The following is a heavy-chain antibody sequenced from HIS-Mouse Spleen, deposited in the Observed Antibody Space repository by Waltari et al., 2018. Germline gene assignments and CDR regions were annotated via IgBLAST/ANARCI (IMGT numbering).Heavy chain of an antibody. Sequence: QVQLVESGGGVVQPGRSLRLSCAASGFTFSSYGLPWVSPAPGQGLEWVAVISYDGSNKYYADSVKGRFTISRDNSKNTLYLQMNSLRAEDTAVYYCAKDLGLDTGALDYWGQGTLVTVSS. J-gene: IGHJ4*02. CDR3: AKDLGLDTGALDY. D-gene: IGHD3-10*01. V-gene: IGHV3-30*18. CDR1: GFTFSSYG. CDR2: ISYDGSNK.